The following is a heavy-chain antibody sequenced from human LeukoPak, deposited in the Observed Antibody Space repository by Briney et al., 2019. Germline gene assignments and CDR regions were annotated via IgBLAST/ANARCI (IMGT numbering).Heavy chain of an antibody. Sequence: PGGSLRLSCAASGVTFSSYWMSWVRQAPGKGLEWVANIKQDGSEKYYVDSVKGRFTISKDSARNTLYLQMNTLRVEDTAVYYCARAQDTYNSLYFDYWGQGALVTVPS. CDR2: IKQDGSEK. V-gene: IGHV3-7*01. J-gene: IGHJ4*02. CDR3: ARAQDTYNSLYFDY. CDR1: GVTFSSYW. D-gene: IGHD5-24*01.